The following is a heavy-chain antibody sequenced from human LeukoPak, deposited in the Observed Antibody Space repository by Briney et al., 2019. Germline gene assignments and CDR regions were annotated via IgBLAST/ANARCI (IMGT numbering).Heavy chain of an antibody. Sequence: PGGSLRLSCAASGFTFSSYAMSWVRQAPGKGLEWVSAISGSGGSTYYADSVKGRFTISRDNSKNTLYLQMNSLRAEDTAVYYSAKDLVAGHNYYYYGMDVWGQGTTVTVSS. CDR1: GFTFSSYA. CDR2: ISGSGGST. V-gene: IGHV3-23*01. D-gene: IGHD6-19*01. J-gene: IGHJ6*02. CDR3: AKDLVAGHNYYYYGMDV.